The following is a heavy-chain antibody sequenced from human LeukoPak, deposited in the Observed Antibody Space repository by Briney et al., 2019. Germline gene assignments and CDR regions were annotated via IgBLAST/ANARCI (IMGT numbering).Heavy chain of an antibody. CDR3: ARQGGQWLVKYYFDY. D-gene: IGHD6-19*01. V-gene: IGHV5-51*01. CDR1: GYSFTNYW. J-gene: IGHJ4*02. CDR2: IYPGDSDT. Sequence: GESLKISCKGSGYSFTNYWVGWVRQMPGKGLEWMGIIYPGDSDTRYSPSFQGQVTISADKSISTAYLQWSSLKASDTAMYYCARQGGQWLVKYYFDYWGQGTLVTVSS.